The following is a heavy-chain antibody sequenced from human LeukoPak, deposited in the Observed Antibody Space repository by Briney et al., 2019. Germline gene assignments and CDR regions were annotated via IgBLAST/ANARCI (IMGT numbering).Heavy chain of an antibody. Sequence: GGSLRLSRAASGFTFSNYVMNWVRQAPGKGLEWVSGISTSGDSTCYTDSVKGRFTISRDNSKNTLYLQMNSLRVEDTAAYYCAKVRAPSGWFNSDYWGQGTLVMVSS. J-gene: IGHJ4*02. CDR3: AKVRAPSGWFNSDY. D-gene: IGHD6-19*01. CDR2: ISTSGDST. CDR1: GFTFSNYV. V-gene: IGHV3-23*01.